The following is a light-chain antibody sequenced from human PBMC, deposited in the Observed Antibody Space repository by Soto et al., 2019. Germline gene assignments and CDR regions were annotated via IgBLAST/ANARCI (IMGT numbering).Light chain of an antibody. J-gene: IGKJ5*01. V-gene: IGKV1-27*01. Sequence: QMNQSPSSVSATVGDRVTITCRASQGISNYLAWYQQKPGKVPKLLIYAASTLQSGVPSRFSGSGSGTDFTLTISSLQPEDVATYYCQKYNSAPWTFGQGTRLEIK. CDR1: QGISNY. CDR3: QKYNSAPWT. CDR2: AAS.